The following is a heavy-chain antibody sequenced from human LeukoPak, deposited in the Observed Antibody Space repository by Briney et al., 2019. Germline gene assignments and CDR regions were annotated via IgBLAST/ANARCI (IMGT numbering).Heavy chain of an antibody. V-gene: IGHV3-9*01. CDR2: ISWNSGSI. D-gene: IGHD2-8*02. CDR1: GFTFSSYA. Sequence: GGSLRLSCAASGFTFSSYAMPWVRQAPGKGLEWVSGISWNSGSIGYADSVKGRFTISRDNAKSSLYLQMNSLRAEDTALYYCAKGHGSGGTWGQGTLVTVSS. J-gene: IGHJ5*02. CDR3: AKGHGSGGT.